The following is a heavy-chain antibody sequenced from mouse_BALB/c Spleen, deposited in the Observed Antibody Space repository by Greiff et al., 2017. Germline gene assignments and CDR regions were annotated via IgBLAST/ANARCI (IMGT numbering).Heavy chain of an antibody. CDR2: IDPENGDT. D-gene: IGHD1-1*01. CDR1: GFNIKDYY. J-gene: IGHJ4*01. CDR3: NSRAVVAPGAMDY. V-gene: IGHV14-4*02. Sequence: VQLQQSGAELVRPGASVKLSCTASGFNIKDYYMHWVKQRPGQGLEWIGWIDPENGDTEYAPKFQGKATMTADTSSNTAYLQLSSLTSEDTAVYYCNSRAVVAPGAMDYWGQGTSVTVSS.